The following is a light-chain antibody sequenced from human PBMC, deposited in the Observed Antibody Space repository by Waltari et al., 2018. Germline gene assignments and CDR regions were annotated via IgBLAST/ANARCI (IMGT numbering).Light chain of an antibody. Sequence: DVVMTQSPLSLPVTLGQPASISCRYSQTLLHRDGNPYLNWYHQRPGQSPRRLIYKVSKRDSGVPDRFSGSGSGTEFTLKISRVEAEDVGLYYCMQDAHWPPYTFGQGTKLEI. J-gene: IGKJ2*01. CDR1: QTLLHRDGNPY. CDR2: KVS. CDR3: MQDAHWPPYT. V-gene: IGKV2-30*02.